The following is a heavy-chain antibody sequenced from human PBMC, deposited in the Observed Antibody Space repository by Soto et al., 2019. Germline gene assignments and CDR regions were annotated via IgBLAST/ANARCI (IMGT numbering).Heavy chain of an antibody. Sequence: GASVKVSCLASGFTFSDYAMTWVRHVPGRGLEWVASLDGAGGSTYYADSVRGRFTISRDNSQNTLFLQMKRLTVDDTAIYYCAAPRDEYGSGVSWFTYGMDIWGQGTTVTVYS. CDR3: AAPRDEYGSGVSWFTYGMDI. V-gene: IGHV3-23*01. D-gene: IGHD3-10*01. CDR2: LDGAGGST. CDR1: GFTFSDYA. J-gene: IGHJ6*02.